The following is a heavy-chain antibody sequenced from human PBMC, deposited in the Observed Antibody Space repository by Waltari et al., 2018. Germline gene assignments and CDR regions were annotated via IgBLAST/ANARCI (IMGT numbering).Heavy chain of an antibody. CDR2: IGPSTGRT. D-gene: IGHD6-19*01. V-gene: IGHV1-69*08. Sequence: VQLVQSGAEVKTPGSSVKVSCKPSGGTFSSSTINWVRQAPGQGLEWMGRIGPSTGRTTYPQRFQGRVTITADKSTSTAYMELSSLRSEDTTIYYCARDPAAGTYGLDVWGQGTTVTVSS. CDR3: ARDPAAGTYGLDV. J-gene: IGHJ6*02. CDR1: GGTFSSST.